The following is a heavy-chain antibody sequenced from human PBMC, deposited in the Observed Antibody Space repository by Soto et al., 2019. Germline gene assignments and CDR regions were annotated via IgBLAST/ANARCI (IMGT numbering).Heavy chain of an antibody. CDR1: AGSVSSVGYY. J-gene: IGHJ4*02. V-gene: IGHV4-31*03. D-gene: IGHD2-8*01. CDR3: VRGGSCTNGVCSVFDY. Sequence: PSETLSLTCTVSAGSVSSVGYYWSWLRQHPGKGLEWIGYITYSGNTYYNPSLESRVTMSADTSKNQFSLKLSSVTAADTAVYFCVRGGSCTNGVCSVFDYWGQGTLVTVSS. CDR2: ITYSGNT.